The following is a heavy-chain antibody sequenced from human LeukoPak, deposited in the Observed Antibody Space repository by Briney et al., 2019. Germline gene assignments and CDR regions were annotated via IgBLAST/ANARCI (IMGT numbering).Heavy chain of an antibody. Sequence: SVKVSCKASGGTFSSYAISWVRQAPGQGLGWMGGIIPIFGTANYAQKFQGRVTITTDESMSTAYMELSSLRSEDTAVYYCARESYYYDSSGYRYYFDYWGQGTLVTVSS. D-gene: IGHD3-22*01. CDR3: ARESYYYDSSGYRYYFDY. CDR1: GGTFSSYA. CDR2: IIPIFGTA. J-gene: IGHJ4*02. V-gene: IGHV1-69*05.